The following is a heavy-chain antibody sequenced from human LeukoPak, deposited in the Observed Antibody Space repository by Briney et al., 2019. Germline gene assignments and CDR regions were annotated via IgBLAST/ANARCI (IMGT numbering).Heavy chain of an antibody. D-gene: IGHD4-17*01. Sequence: PSVTLSLTCAVYGGTFNDYYWSWIRQPPGKGLEWIGEINRGGSTNYSPYPKSRVTISVDKSTNHFSQKRRYVTAADKSSYYCAKIDYGICGGRGTLVSVSS. CDR2: INRGGST. V-gene: IGHV4-34*08. CDR3: AKIDYGIC. J-gene: IGHJ1*01. CDR1: GGTFNDYY.